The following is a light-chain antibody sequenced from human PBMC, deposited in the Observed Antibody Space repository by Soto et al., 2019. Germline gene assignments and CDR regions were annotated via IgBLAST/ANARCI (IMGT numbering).Light chain of an antibody. CDR1: QSLANSR. CDR3: QQYNSYPIT. CDR2: DVS. V-gene: IGKV3-20*01. J-gene: IGKJ5*01. Sequence: EMLMSQAPLTLSAGPRAALACCCRASQSLANSRLAWYQQKPGQAPRLLIYDVSSRATGIPDRFSGSGSGTEFALTISGLEPDDFAIYYCQQYNSYPITFGQGTRLEIK.